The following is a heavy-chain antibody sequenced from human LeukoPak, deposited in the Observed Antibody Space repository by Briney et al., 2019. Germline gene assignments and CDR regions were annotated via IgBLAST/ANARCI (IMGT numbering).Heavy chain of an antibody. CDR1: GFTFSSYA. CDR2: INWNGGST. D-gene: IGHD6-6*01. Sequence: GGSLRLSCAASGFTFSSYAMSWVRQAPGKGLEWVSGINWNGGSTGYADSVKGRFTISRDNAKNSLYLQMNSLRAEDTALYYCAREGPSIAARLSWFDPWGQGTLVTVSS. CDR3: AREGPSIAARLSWFDP. V-gene: IGHV3-20*04. J-gene: IGHJ5*02.